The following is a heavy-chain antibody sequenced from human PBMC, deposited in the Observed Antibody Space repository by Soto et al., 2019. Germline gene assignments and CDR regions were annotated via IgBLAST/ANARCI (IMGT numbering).Heavy chain of an antibody. CDR2: MNPNSGNT. CDR1: GYTFTSYD. V-gene: IGHV1-8*01. CDR3: ARERSGSSDY. J-gene: IGHJ4*02. Sequence: QVQLVQSWAEVTKPGASVKVSCKASGYTFTSYDINWVRQATGQGLEWMGWMNPNSGNTANAQKLQGRVTMTRNTSTSTAYMELSSLRSEDTAVYYCARERSGSSDYWGQGTLVTVSS. D-gene: IGHD1-26*01.